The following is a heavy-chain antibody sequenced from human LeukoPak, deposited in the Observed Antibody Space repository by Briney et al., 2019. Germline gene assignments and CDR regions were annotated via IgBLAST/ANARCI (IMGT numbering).Heavy chain of an antibody. V-gene: IGHV3-30*18. CDR1: GFTFSSYG. Sequence: PGRSLRLSCAASGFTFSSYGMHWVRQAPGKGLEWVAVISYDGSNKYYADSVQGRFTISRDNSKNTLYLQTNSLRAEDTAVYYCAKDHDSSGMDVWGQGTTVTVSS. J-gene: IGHJ6*02. CDR3: AKDHDSSGMDV. D-gene: IGHD1-1*01. CDR2: ISYDGSNK.